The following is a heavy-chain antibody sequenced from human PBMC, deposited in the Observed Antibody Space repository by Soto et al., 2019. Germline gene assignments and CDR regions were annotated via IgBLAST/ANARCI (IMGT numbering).Heavy chain of an antibody. D-gene: IGHD5-18*01. CDR1: GITFSNYV. CDR3: AKEAGGGAAMVTSYFDY. CDR2: ISGSGTST. V-gene: IGHV3-23*01. J-gene: IGHJ4*02. Sequence: TGGSLRLSCAASGITFSNYVLSWVRQAPGKGLEWVSSISGSGTSTYYADSVKGRFSISRDTSKSTLYLHMSSLRADDTAIYYCAKEAGGGAAMVTSYFDYWGEGT.